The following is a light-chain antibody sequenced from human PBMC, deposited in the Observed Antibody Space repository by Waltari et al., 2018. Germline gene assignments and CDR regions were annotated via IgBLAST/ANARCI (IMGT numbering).Light chain of an antibody. V-gene: IGLV2-14*03. CDR1: RNDIGSHTF. CDR3: CSYTSATTWI. Sequence: QSALTQPASMSGSPGQSITISCTGTRNDIGSHTFVSWYQQHPGRAPRLIIFDIKRRPSGISSRFSGSRSVSTASLTISGLQAEDEADYYCCSYTSATTWIFGGGTRLTVL. J-gene: IGLJ2*01. CDR2: DIK.